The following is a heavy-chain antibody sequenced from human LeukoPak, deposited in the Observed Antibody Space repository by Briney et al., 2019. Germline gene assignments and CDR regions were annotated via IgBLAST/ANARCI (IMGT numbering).Heavy chain of an antibody. CDR3: ARSQGPYCFDF. Sequence: SETLSLTCTVSGGSINSYYWSWIRQPAGKGLEWIGRIYSSGNTNDNPSLKSRVTMSVDTSKNQFSLNVSSVTAADTAVYYCARSQGPYCFDFWGQGIMVTVSS. J-gene: IGHJ3*01. CDR2: IYSSGNT. V-gene: IGHV4-4*07. CDR1: GGSINSYY. D-gene: IGHD2-15*01.